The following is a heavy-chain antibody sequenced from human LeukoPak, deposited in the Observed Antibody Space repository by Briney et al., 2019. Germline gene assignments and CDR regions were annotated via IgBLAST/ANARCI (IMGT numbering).Heavy chain of an antibody. CDR3: ARDLLGYSYDAYYFDF. D-gene: IGHD5-18*01. V-gene: IGHV3-33*01. Sequence: GRSPRLSCAASGFTFSSHGMHWVREAPGKGLEWVAVIWYDGSKKYHADPVTGRFPSSRDNSKNTLYLQMNSLRAEDTAVYYCARDLLGYSYDAYYFDFWGQETLVTVSS. CDR2: IWYDGSKK. J-gene: IGHJ4*02. CDR1: GFTFSSHG.